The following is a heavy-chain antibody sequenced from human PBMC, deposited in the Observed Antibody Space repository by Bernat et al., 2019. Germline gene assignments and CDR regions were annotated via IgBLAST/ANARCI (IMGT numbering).Heavy chain of an antibody. D-gene: IGHD1-26*01. CDR3: AKNRAGWGAPSTRYFDY. CDR1: GFTFSTYA. V-gene: IGHV3-23*04. CDR2: IRGSGGST. J-gene: IGHJ4*02. Sequence: EVQLVESGGGLVQPGGSLRLSCAASGFTFSTYAMSWVRQAPGKGLEWVSAIRGSGGSTYYADSVKGRFTISRDNSKNTLYLQMNSLRAEDTAVYFCAKNRAGWGAPSTRYFDYWGQGTLVTVSS.